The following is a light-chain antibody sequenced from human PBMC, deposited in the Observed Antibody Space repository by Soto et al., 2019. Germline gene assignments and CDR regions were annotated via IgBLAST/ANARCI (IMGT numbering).Light chain of an antibody. Sequence: EIVMTQSPATLSVSPGERATLSCRASQSVSSNLAWYQQKPGQAPRLLIYGASTRATGIPARFSGSGSGTEFTLTISSLQSEAFPVYYCQPYNNWPWTFGQGTKVEIK. J-gene: IGKJ1*01. CDR3: QPYNNWPWT. CDR2: GAS. CDR1: QSVSSN. V-gene: IGKV3-15*01.